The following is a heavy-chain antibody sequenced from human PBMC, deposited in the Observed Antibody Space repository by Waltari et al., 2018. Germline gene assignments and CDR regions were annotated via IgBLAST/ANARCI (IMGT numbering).Heavy chain of an antibody. V-gene: IGHV4-59*11. CDR1: GGSISSHY. D-gene: IGHD2-2*01. Sequence: QVQLQESGPGLVKPSETLSLTCTVSGGSISSHYWNWIRQPPGKGLEWLGYIYYNGNTNYNPALSSRVTISVDTSKNQFSLKLSSVTAADTAVYYCARYCSTTSCNGEHKKSFDYWGQGTLVTVS. J-gene: IGHJ4*02. CDR2: IYYNGNT. CDR3: ARYCSTTSCNGEHKKSFDY.